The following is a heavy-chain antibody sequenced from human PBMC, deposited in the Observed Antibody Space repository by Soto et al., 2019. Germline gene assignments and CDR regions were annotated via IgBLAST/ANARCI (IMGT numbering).Heavy chain of an antibody. J-gene: IGHJ4*02. Sequence: QVQLMQSGAEVKKPGASVKVSCKASGDTFTDYYIHWVRQAPGQGLEWMGTVNPSGGHTTYAQHFLGRVTMTRDKSTSKLSMELTSLTSEDTAVYYCARGGYVVVVTAALDYWGQGTLVTVSS. D-gene: IGHD2-21*02. CDR3: ARGGYVVVVTAALDY. CDR1: GDTFTDYY. CDR2: VNPSGGHT. V-gene: IGHV1-46*01.